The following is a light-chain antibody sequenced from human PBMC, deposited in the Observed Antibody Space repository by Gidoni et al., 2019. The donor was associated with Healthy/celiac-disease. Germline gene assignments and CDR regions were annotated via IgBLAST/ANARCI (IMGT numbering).Light chain of an antibody. J-gene: IGKJ3*01. CDR3: QHYGSSLLFT. V-gene: IGKV3-20*01. CDR2: GAS. Sequence: EIVLTQSPGTLSLSPGERATLSCRASRSVSSSYLAWYQQKPGQAPRLLIYGASSRATGIPDRFSGSGSGTDFTLTISRLEPEDFAVYYCQHYGSSLLFTFGPGTKVDIK. CDR1: RSVSSSY.